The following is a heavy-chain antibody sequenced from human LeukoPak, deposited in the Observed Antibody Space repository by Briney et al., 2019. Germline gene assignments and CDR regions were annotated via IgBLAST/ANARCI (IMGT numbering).Heavy chain of an antibody. Sequence: ASVKVSCKASGYTFTGYYMHWVRQAPGQGLEWMGRINPNSGGTNYAQKFQGRVTMTRDTSISTAHMELSRLRSDDTAVYYCAREYSSSPWYFDVWGRGTLVTVSS. D-gene: IGHD6-6*01. J-gene: IGHJ2*01. V-gene: IGHV1-2*06. CDR1: GYTFTGYY. CDR2: INPNSGGT. CDR3: AREYSSSPWYFDV.